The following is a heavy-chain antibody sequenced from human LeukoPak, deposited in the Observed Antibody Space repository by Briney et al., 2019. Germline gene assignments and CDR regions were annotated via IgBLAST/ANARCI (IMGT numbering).Heavy chain of an antibody. Sequence: GGSLRLSCAASGFTFRSYAMSWVRQAPGKGLEWVSAISGSGGSTYYADSVKGRYTISRDNSKNTLYLQMNSLRAEDTAVYYCAKDGLRFLEWLAPYYYYYMDVWGKGTTVTVSS. CDR3: AKDGLRFLEWLAPYYYYYMDV. J-gene: IGHJ6*03. CDR1: GFTFRSYA. D-gene: IGHD3-3*01. V-gene: IGHV3-23*01. CDR2: ISGSGGST.